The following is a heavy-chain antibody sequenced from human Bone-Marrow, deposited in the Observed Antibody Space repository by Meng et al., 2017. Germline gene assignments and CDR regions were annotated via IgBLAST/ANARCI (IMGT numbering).Heavy chain of an antibody. D-gene: IGHD6-13*01. CDR3: ARDSRRRHVFRPNTPLVPDYFDY. Sequence: ASVKVSCKASGYTFTSYDINWVRQATGQGLEWMGWMNPNSGNTGYAQKFQGRVTITRNTSISTAYMELSSLRSEDTAVYYCARDSRRRHVFRPNTPLVPDYFDYWGQGTLVTVSS. V-gene: IGHV1-8*03. CDR1: GYTFTSYD. CDR2: MNPNSGNT. J-gene: IGHJ4*02.